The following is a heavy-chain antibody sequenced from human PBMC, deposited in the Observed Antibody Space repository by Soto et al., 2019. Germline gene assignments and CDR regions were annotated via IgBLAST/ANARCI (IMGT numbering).Heavy chain of an antibody. CDR3: ADSSTLFGF. D-gene: IGHD6-13*01. CDR2: ISGSGGST. J-gene: IGHJ4*02. V-gene: IGHV3-23*01. Sequence: EVQLLESGGGLVQPGGSLRLSCAASGFTFSSYAMSWLRQAPGKGLEWVSDISGSGGSTYYADSVKGRFTISTHNPKNTLYLQMNSLRADDTAVYYCADSSTLFGFWGQGTLVTASS. CDR1: GFTFSSYA.